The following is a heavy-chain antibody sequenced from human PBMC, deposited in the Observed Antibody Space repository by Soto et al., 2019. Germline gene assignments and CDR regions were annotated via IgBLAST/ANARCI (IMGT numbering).Heavy chain of an antibody. V-gene: IGHV3-30*18. CDR2: ISSDGSDT. CDR3: AKMAVYGDKRTFDS. Sequence: QVQLVESGGGVVQPGRSLTLSCAASGFTFSNYGIHWVRQAPGKGLEWVAVISSDGSDTYYAGAVKGRFTISRDNSKNTLFLQMSRLRTEDTAVYYCAKMAVYGDKRTFDSWGQGTLVTVSS. D-gene: IGHD4-17*01. J-gene: IGHJ4*02. CDR1: GFTFSNYG.